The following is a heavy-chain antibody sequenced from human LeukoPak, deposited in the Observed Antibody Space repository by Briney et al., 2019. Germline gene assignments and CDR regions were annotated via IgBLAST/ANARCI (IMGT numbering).Heavy chain of an antibody. CDR1: GGSLRSGDYY. D-gene: IGHD1-20*01. CDR3: ARGRREYNWNYYYYYYMDV. J-gene: IGHJ6*03. V-gene: IGHV4-30-4*08. CDR2: IYFSGST. Sequence: SETLSLTCPVPGGSLRSGDYYRIWIRQPPGKGLGGFGYIYFSGSTYYHPSLKSRVTISVDTSKNQFSLKLSSVTAADTAVYYCARGRREYNWNYYYYYYMDVWGKGPRSPSP.